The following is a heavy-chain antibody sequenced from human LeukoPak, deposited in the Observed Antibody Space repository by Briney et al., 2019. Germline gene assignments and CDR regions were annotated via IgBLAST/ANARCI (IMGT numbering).Heavy chain of an antibody. CDR1: GGSISSGGYY. CDR2: IYYSGST. V-gene: IGHV4-31*03. Sequence: SETLSLTCTVSGGSISSGGYYWSWIRQHPGKGLEWIGYIYYSGSTYYNPSLKSRVTISVDTSKNQFSLKLSSVTAADTAVYYCARNYCSSTSCYRGEKNLYDFDYLGHGTLVTASS. D-gene: IGHD2-2*02. CDR3: ARNYCSSTSCYRGEKNLYDFDY. J-gene: IGHJ4*01.